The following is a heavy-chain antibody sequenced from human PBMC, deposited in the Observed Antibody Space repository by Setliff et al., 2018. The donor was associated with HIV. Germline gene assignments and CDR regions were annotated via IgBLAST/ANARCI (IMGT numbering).Heavy chain of an antibody. CDR3: ARDPGDYDRKFDN. CDR1: GGSISFYY. V-gene: IGHV4-59*01. J-gene: IGHJ4*02. CDR2: TFDNGNT. D-gene: IGHD3-22*01. Sequence: PSETLSLTCSLSGGSISFYYWNWLRQPPGKGLGWIAYTFDNGNTHYNPSLESQVTLSLDTSRNLFSLRLASVADADAAVYYCARDPGDYDRKFDNWGQGALVTVSS.